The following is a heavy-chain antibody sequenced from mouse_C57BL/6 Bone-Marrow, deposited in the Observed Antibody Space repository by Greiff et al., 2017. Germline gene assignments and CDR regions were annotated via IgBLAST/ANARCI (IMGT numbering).Heavy chain of an antibody. Sequence: EVKLVESGPGMVKPSQSLSLTCTVTGYSITSGYDWHWIRHFPGNKLEWMGYISYSGSTNYNPSLKSRISITHDTSKNHFFLKLNSVTTEDTATYYCAREDSQGAMDYWGQGTSVTVSS. CDR2: ISYSGST. CDR3: AREDSQGAMDY. CDR1: GYSITSGYD. J-gene: IGHJ4*01. V-gene: IGHV3-1*01.